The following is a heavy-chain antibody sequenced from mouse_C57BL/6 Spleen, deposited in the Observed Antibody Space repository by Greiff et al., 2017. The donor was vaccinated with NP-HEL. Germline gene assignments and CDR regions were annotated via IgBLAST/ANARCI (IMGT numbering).Heavy chain of an antibody. J-gene: IGHJ4*01. CDR3: TRSGYGYDVGYAMAY. CDR2: IDPETGGT. V-gene: IGHV1-15*01. CDR1: GYTFTDYE. Sequence: QVQLQQSGAELVRPGASVTLSCKASGYTFTDYEMHWVKQTPVHGLEWIGAIDPETGGTAYNQKFKGKAILTADKSSSTAYMELRSLTSEDSAVYYCTRSGYGYDVGYAMAYWGQGTSVTVSS. D-gene: IGHD2-2*01.